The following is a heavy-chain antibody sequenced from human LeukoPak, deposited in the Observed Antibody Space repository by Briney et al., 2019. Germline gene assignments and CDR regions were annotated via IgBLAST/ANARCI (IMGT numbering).Heavy chain of an antibody. CDR2: ISYDGSNK. CDR3: ARDLGPTIFSLPGY. D-gene: IGHD3-9*01. CDR1: GFTFSSYV. J-gene: IGHJ4*02. V-gene: IGHV3-30*04. Sequence: GGSLRLSCAASGFTFSSYVMHWVRQAPGKGLEWVAVISYDGSNKYYADSVKGRFTIPRDNSKNTLYLQMNSLRAEDTAVYYCARDLGPTIFSLPGYWGQGTLVTVSS.